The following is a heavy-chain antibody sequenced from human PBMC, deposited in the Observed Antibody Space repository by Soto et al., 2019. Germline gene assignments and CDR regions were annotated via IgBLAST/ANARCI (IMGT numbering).Heavy chain of an antibody. CDR3: ARDYSSTYYYVYDY. V-gene: IGHV3-48*02. Sequence: GVLRLSCAASGFTFSSYSMNWVRQAPGKGLEWVSYISGSSSIIYYADSVKGRFTVSRDNAKNSQYLQMNSLRDEDTAVYYCARDYSSTYYYVYDYWGQGTLVTVSS. D-gene: IGHD3-22*01. J-gene: IGHJ4*02. CDR2: ISGSSSII. CDR1: GFTFSSYS.